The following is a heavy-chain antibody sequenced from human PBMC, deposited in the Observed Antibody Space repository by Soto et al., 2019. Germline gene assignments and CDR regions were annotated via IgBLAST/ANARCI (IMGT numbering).Heavy chain of an antibody. Sequence: EVQLLESGGGLVQPGWSLRLSCAASGFTFSSYAMTWVRQAPRKGLEWVSTISRSGDSTYYRDSVKGRFTISRDNSKNTVYLQMNSLRAEDTAGYYCAKTDKFNPQSSGWANRFDYWGQGTLVIVSS. J-gene: IGHJ4*02. V-gene: IGHV3-23*01. CDR1: GFTFSSYA. CDR2: ISRSGDST. D-gene: IGHD6-19*01. CDR3: AKTDKFNPQSSGWANRFDY.